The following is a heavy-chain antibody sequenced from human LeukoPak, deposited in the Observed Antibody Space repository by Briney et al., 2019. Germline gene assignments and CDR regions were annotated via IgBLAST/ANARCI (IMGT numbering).Heavy chain of an antibody. CDR3: AKERSRGGDCRDY. CDR1: GLTYTSYA. Sequence: GGSLRLSCAPSGLTYTSYAVSWVRQAPGKGLEWVSAISISGGSTYYAGSVKGRFNISRDNFKNPQYLQMNSLRAEETGVYYCAKERSRGGDCRDYWGQGTLVTVSS. J-gene: IGHJ4*02. D-gene: IGHD2-21*02. V-gene: IGHV3-23*01. CDR2: ISISGGST.